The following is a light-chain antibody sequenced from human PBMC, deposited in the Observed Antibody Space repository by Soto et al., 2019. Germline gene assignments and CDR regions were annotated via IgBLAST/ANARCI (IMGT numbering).Light chain of an antibody. Sequence: QSSMPQPRSLSGSPGQSVTISCTGTSSDVGGYSYVSWYQQHPGKAPKLMIYDVTKRPSGVPDRFSGSKSDNTASLTISGLQAEDEADYSCCSYVDNYTFVFVTGTKVTVL. V-gene: IGLV2-11*01. CDR1: SSDVGGYSY. CDR3: CSYVDNYTFV. CDR2: DVT. J-gene: IGLJ1*01.